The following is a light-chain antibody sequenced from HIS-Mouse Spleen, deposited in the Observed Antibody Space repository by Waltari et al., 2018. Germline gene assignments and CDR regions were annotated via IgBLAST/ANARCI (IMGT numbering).Light chain of an antibody. CDR1: QSLLHSNGYNY. CDR3: MQALQTPIT. Sequence: DIVMTQSPLSLPVTPGEPASISCRSIQSLLHSNGYNYLDWYLQKPGQSPQLLCYLGSNRASGVPDRFSGSGSGTDFTLKISRVEAEDVGVYYCMQALQTPITFGGGTKVEIK. V-gene: IGKV2-28*01. CDR2: LGS. J-gene: IGKJ4*01.